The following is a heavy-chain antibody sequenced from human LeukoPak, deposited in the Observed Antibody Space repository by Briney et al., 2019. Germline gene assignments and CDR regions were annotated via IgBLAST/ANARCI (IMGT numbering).Heavy chain of an antibody. Sequence: SETLSLTCTVSGYSISSGYYWGWIRQPPGKGLEWIGSIYHSGSTYYNPSLKSRVTISVDTSKNQFSLKLSSVTAADTAVYYCASSSEFSPFDYWGQGTLVTVSS. CDR3: ASSSEFSPFDY. V-gene: IGHV4-38-2*02. CDR1: GYSISSGYY. D-gene: IGHD6-6*01. CDR2: IYHSGST. J-gene: IGHJ4*02.